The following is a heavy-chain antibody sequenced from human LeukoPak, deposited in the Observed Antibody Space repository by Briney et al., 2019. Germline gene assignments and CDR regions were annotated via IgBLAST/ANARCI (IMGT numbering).Heavy chain of an antibody. V-gene: IGHV1-24*01. D-gene: IGHD6-19*01. CDR3: VTIAVTGDEYFQH. J-gene: IGHJ1*01. CDR2: FHPEDGEA. Sequence: ASVKVSCKVSGNTLTELSMHWVRQAPGKGLEWIGGFHPEDGEAIYAQKFKGRITVTEDTSTDTVYMELSSLRSEDTAVYYCVTIAVTGDEYFQHWGQGTLVTVSS. CDR1: GNTLTELS.